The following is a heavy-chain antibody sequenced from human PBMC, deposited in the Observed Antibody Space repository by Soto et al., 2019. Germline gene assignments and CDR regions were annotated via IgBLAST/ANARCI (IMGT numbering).Heavy chain of an antibody. D-gene: IGHD4-17*01. J-gene: IGHJ6*02. V-gene: IGHV3-30-3*01. CDR2: ISYDGSNK. Sequence: GGSLRLSCAASGFTFSSYAMHWVRQAPGKGLEWVAVISYDGSNKYYADSVKGRFTISRDNSKNTLYLQMNSLRSEDTAVYYCAREHGDYAYYYYGMDVWGQGTTVTVSS. CDR3: AREHGDYAYYYYGMDV. CDR1: GFTFSSYA.